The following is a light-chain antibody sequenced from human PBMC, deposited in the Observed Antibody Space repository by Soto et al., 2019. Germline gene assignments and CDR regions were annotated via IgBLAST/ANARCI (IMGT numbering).Light chain of an antibody. CDR1: QSISSY. V-gene: IGKV1-39*01. CDR2: AAS. J-gene: IGKJ4*01. Sequence: DIQMTQSPSSLSASVGDRVTITCRASQSISSYLNWYQQKPGKAPKLLIYAASSLQSGVPSRFSGSRSRTDFTLTIISLQPEDFATYYCQQSYSTPRTFGGGTKVEIK. CDR3: QQSYSTPRT.